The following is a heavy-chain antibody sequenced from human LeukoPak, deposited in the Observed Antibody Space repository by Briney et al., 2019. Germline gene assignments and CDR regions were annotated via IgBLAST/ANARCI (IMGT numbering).Heavy chain of an antibody. CDR1: GYTFTSYD. Sequence: ASVKVSCKASGYTFTSYDINWVRQATGQGLEWMGWMNPNSGNTGYAQKLQGRVTMTTDTSTSTAYMELRSLRSDDTAVYYCARDPGDTVFGVTDAFDIWGQGTMVTVSS. J-gene: IGHJ3*02. V-gene: IGHV1-8*02. D-gene: IGHD3-3*01. CDR3: ARDPGDTVFGVTDAFDI. CDR2: MNPNSGNT.